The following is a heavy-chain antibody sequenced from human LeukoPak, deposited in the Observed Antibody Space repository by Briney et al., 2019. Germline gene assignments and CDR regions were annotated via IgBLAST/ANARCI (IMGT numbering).Heavy chain of an antibody. Sequence: SQTLSLTCVISGDSVSNNGASWKWIRQSPSRGLEWLGRTYYRTKWYFDSAVSVKGRATINPDTSKNQLSLQLNSVTPEDTAVYYCAWGGYGDYVSVFDSWGQGTLVTVSS. V-gene: IGHV6-1*01. D-gene: IGHD4-17*01. CDR1: GDSVSNNGAS. J-gene: IGHJ5*01. CDR3: AWGGYGDYVSVFDS. CDR2: TYYRTKWYF.